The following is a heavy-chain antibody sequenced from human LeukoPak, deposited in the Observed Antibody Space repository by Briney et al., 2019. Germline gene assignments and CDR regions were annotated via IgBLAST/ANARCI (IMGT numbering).Heavy chain of an antibody. J-gene: IGHJ4*02. CDR1: GSNFRGYA. V-gene: IGHV3-23*01. D-gene: IGHD6-19*01. CDR3: AKARTPYNSGFDY. CDR2: ISASGSTT. Sequence: GGSLRLSCAASGSNFRGYAMSWVRQAPGQGLEWASTISASGSTTYYADSVRGRFTISRDNSKNTLSLQMSSLRAEDTAVYYCAKARTPYNSGFDYWGQGTLVAVSS.